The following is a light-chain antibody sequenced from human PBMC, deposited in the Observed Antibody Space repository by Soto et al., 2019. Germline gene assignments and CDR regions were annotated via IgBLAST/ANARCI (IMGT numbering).Light chain of an antibody. CDR2: VSS. J-gene: IGKJ1*01. CDR1: QSMDTY. Sequence: DIQMTQSPSSLSASVGDRVTVTCRASQSMDTYLNWYQQRPGQAPKLLIYVSSTLQSGVPSRFRGSGSGTHFTLTISSLQPEDFATYYCQQNQDIPPTFGQGTRVERK. CDR3: QQNQDIPPT. V-gene: IGKV1-39*01.